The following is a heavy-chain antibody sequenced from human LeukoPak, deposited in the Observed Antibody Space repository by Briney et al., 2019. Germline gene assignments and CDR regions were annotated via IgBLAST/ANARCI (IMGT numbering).Heavy chain of an antibody. CDR1: GGTFSSYA. V-gene: IGHV1-69*05. CDR3: ARQSFIAGDNWNYVLNGDDALDI. CDR2: IIPIFGTA. J-gene: IGHJ3*02. Sequence: ASVKVSCKASGGTFSSYAISWVRQAPGQGLEWMGGIIPIFGTANYAQNFQARVTMTTDTSTNTAYMELRSLRSDDTAVYYCARQSFIAGDNWNYVLNGDDALDIWGQGTMVTVSS. D-gene: IGHD1-7*01.